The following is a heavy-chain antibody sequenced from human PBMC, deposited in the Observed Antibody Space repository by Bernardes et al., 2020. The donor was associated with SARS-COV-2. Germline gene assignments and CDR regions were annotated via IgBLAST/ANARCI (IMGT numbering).Heavy chain of an antibody. D-gene: IGHD3-10*01. CDR1: GYAFRSYG. V-gene: IGHV1-18*01. CDR2: ISCFNGDT. CDR3: AREVMVRISDTYRNGMDL. Sequence: SVKVSCQASGYAFRSYGISWARQAPGQGLEWMGWISCFNGDTSYIQKIQYRVTLTTDTTTSKTYMDLRDLRSDDTAVYFYAREVMVRISDTYRNGMDLWGQGTTVTVSS. J-gene: IGHJ6*02.